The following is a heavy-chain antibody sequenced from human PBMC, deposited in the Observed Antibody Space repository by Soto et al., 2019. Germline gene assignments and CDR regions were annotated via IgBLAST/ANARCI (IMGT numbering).Heavy chain of an antibody. V-gene: IGHV4-4*02. CDR2: IYHSGST. D-gene: IGHD3-10*01. CDR3: ARGKRVHPLTMVRGVILNDAFDI. J-gene: IGHJ3*02. Sequence: SETLSLTCAVSSGSISSSNWWSWVRQPPGKGLEWIGEIYHSGSTNYNPSLKSRVTISVDKSKNQFSLKLSSVTAADTAVYYCARGKRVHPLTMVRGVILNDAFDIWGQGTMVTVSS. CDR1: SGSISSSNW.